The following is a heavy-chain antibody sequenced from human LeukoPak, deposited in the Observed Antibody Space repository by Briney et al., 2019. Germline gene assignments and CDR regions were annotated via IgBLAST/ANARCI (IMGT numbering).Heavy chain of an antibody. CDR2: IQYDGSNK. CDR3: ARDHDSSGYYYLDY. D-gene: IGHD3-22*01. J-gene: IGHJ4*02. CDR1: GFTFSSYG. Sequence: GGSLRLSCAASGFTFSSYGMHWVRQAPGKGLEWVAFIQYDGSNKNYADSVKGRFTISRDNSKNTLYLQMNSLRAEDTAVYYCARDHDSSGYYYLDYWGQGTLVTVSS. V-gene: IGHV3-30*02.